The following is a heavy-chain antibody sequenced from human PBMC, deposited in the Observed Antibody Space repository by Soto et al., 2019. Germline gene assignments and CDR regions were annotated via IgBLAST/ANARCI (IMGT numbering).Heavy chain of an antibody. CDR2: IYYSGST. V-gene: IGHV4-31*03. CDR1: GGSISSGGYY. J-gene: IGHJ4*02. CDR3: ARVNLTYYYDSSGYYFDY. D-gene: IGHD3-22*01. Sequence: QVQLQESGPGLVKPSQTLSLTCTVSGGSISSGGYYWSWIRQHPGKGLEWIGYIYYSGSTYYNPSLKSRVTISVDTSKNQFSLKLSSVTTADTAVYYCARVNLTYYYDSSGYYFDYWGQGTLVTVSS.